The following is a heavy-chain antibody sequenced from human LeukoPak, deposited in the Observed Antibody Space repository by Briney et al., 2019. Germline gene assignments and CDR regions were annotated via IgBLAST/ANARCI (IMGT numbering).Heavy chain of an antibody. Sequence: ASVKVSCKASGYSFPSYGINWVRQAPGQGLEWMGWVSAYSGFTNYAQKLQDRVTMTTDTSTSTAYMELRSLRYDDTAVYYCAGDLDLSLRGVGYWGQGTLVTVSS. CDR2: VSAYSGFT. CDR1: GYSFPSYG. V-gene: IGHV1-18*01. J-gene: IGHJ4*02. D-gene: IGHD2-15*01. CDR3: AGDLDLSLRGVGY.